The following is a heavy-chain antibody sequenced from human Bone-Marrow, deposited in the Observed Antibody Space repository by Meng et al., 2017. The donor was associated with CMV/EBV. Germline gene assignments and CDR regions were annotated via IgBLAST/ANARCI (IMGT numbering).Heavy chain of an antibody. J-gene: IGHJ4*02. CDR3: ARVSARDYDFWSGYFDY. CDR1: GGTFSSYT. CDR2: IIPILGIA. V-gene: IGHV1-69*02. D-gene: IGHD3-3*01. Sequence: SVKVSCKASGGTFSSYTISWVRQAPGQGLEWMGRIIPILGIANYAQKFQGRVTITADKSTSTAYMELSSLRSEDTAVYYCARVSARDYDFWSGYFDYWGQGKLVTVAS.